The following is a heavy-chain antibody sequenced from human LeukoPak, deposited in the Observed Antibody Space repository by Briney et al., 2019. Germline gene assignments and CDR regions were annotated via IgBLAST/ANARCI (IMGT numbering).Heavy chain of an antibody. D-gene: IGHD4-17*01. CDR3: ARESYGDYYFDY. J-gene: IGHJ4*02. CDR2: ITTSDGNT. CDR1: GFTFSSYT. V-gene: IGHV3-23*01. Sequence: GGSLRLSCAASGFTFSSYTMSWVRQAPGKGLEWVSTITTSDGNTYYADSVKGRFTVSRDNSKNTLYLQMNSLRAEDTAVYYCARESYGDYYFDYWGQGTLVTVSS.